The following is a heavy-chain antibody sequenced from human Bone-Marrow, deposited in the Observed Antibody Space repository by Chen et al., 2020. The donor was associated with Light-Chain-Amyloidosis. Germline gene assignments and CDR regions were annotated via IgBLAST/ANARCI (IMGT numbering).Heavy chain of an antibody. V-gene: IGHV4-34*01. CDR3: VRDTYDSSTYYTYRSMDV. J-gene: IGHJ6*02. CDR1: GGSFSDYS. Sequence: QGQLQQWGAGLLKPSETLSLTCAAFGGSFSDYSWTWIRQSPGTGLEWIGKITHSGSTKYNPSLKSRVTMSVDTSKNQFSLKMNSVTAADTAVYYCVRDTYDSSTYYTYRSMDVWGQGTTVTVSS. D-gene: IGHD3-22*01. CDR2: ITHSGST.